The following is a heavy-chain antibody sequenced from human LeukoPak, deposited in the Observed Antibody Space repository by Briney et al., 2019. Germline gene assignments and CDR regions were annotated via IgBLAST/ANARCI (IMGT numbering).Heavy chain of an antibody. J-gene: IGHJ4*02. Sequence: PGRSLRLSCAASGFTFCIYGIRWVRQAPGKGLEWVAVISNDGSDKSYADSVKGRFTISRDNSKNTLYLQMNSLRAEDTAVYFCAKGTVIVGYYFDSWGQGTLVTVSS. CDR1: GFTFCIYG. CDR3: AKGTVIVGYYFDS. V-gene: IGHV3-30*18. D-gene: IGHD3-22*01. CDR2: ISNDGSDK.